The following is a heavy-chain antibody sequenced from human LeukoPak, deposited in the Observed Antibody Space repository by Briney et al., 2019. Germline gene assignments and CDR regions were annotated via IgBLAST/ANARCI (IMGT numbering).Heavy chain of an antibody. V-gene: IGHV3-15*01. D-gene: IGHD6-13*01. J-gene: IGHJ6*03. CDR1: GFTFNYAW. Sequence: GGSLRLSCAASGFTFNYAWMTWVRQAPGRGLEWVGRIKSKTDGGTTDYAAPVKARFTMSRDDSQNTLYLQMNSLQTEDTAVYYCTTDLGQQMALDYRYYYMAVWGKGTTVTVSS. CDR2: IKSKTDGGTT. CDR3: TTDLGQQMALDYRYYYMAV.